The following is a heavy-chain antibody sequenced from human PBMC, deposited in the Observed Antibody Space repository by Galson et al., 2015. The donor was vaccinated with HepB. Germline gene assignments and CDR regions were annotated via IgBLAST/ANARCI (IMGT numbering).Heavy chain of an antibody. J-gene: IGHJ4*02. Sequence: SLRLSCAASGAIFSGSAIHWVRQAPGKGLERVGHIRPKEHFYATSYSASVGGRFTISRDDSKNTACLHMNSRRGEDTAVEYCIRHVEYYRPYWGQGSLVTVSS. D-gene: IGHD2/OR15-2a*01. CDR3: IRHVEYYRPY. CDR2: IRPKEHFYAT. CDR1: GAIFSGSA. V-gene: IGHV3-73*01.